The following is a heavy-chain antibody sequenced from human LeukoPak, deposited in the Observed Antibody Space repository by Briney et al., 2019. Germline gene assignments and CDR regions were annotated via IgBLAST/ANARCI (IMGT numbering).Heavy chain of an antibody. D-gene: IGHD3-16*01. V-gene: IGHV1-46*01. CDR2: NNPNGGTT. J-gene: IGHJ4*02. CDR3: ARVRGGIIDY. CDR1: GYTFTGFY. Sequence: ASVKVSCKASGYTFTGFYIHWVRQAPGQGLEWMGVNNPNGGTTSYAEKFQGRVTMTRDMSTSTVYMELSSLRSEDTAVYYCARVRGGIIDYWGQGTLVTVST.